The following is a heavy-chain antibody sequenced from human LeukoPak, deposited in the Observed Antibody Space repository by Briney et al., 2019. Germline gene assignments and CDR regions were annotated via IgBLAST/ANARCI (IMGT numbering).Heavy chain of an antibody. CDR3: ARAGYSSSSTRYYYYYMDV. J-gene: IGHJ6*03. Sequence: SVKVSCKASGYTFTSHGISWVRQAPGQGLEWMGGIIPIFGTANYAQKFQGRVTITTDESTSTAYMELSSLRSEDTAVYYCARAGYSSSSTRYYYYYMDVWGKGTTVTVSS. V-gene: IGHV1-69*05. CDR2: IIPIFGTA. D-gene: IGHD6-6*01. CDR1: GYTFTSHG.